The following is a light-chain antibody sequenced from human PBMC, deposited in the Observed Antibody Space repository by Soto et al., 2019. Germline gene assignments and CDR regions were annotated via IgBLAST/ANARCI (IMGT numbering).Light chain of an antibody. CDR2: DAS. CDR1: QSVSSY. CDR3: QQRSNWPLT. J-gene: IGKJ4*01. V-gene: IGKV3-11*01. Sequence: ETVLTQSPAILPLSQWERATLSCMSSQSVSSYLAWYQQKPGQAPRLLIYDASNRATGIPARFSGSGSGTGFTLTISSLEPADFAVYYCQQRSNWPLTFGGGTKVDI.